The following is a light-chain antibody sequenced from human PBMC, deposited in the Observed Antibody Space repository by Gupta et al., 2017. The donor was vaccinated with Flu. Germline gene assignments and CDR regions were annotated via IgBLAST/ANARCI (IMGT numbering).Light chain of an antibody. V-gene: IGKV3-11*01. CDR3: QQRSYWPPLT. Sequence: ATLSLYPGERSTLSCMASTSVRSYLAWYKQKPGQAPRLLIYDASIRDTGIPARFSGSGFGTDLTLTISSREPEDFAVYYCQQRSYWPPLTFGGGPKVEIK. J-gene: IGKJ4*01. CDR1: TSVRSY. CDR2: DAS.